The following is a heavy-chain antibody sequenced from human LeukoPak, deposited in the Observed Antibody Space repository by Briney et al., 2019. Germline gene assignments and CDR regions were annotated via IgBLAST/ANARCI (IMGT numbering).Heavy chain of an antibody. CDR1: GFTFSSYS. CDR2: ISSSSSTI. J-gene: IGHJ6*02. D-gene: IGHD3-9*01. V-gene: IGHV3-48*04. CDR3: ARLPGYFDWSYGMDV. Sequence: PGGSLRLSCAASGFTFSSYSMNWVRQAPGKGLEWVSYISSSSSTIYYADSVKGRFTISRDNAKNSLYLQMNSLRAEDTAVYYCARLPGYFDWSYGMDVWGQGTTVSVSS.